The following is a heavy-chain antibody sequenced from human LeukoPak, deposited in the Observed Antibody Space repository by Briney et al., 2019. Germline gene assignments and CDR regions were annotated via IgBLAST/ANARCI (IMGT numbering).Heavy chain of an antibody. J-gene: IGHJ4*02. CDR2: IYYSGST. CDR3: ARVSDWLLPFDY. V-gene: IGHV4-59*01. Sequence: ASETLSLTCTVSGGSISSYYWSWIRQPPGKGLEWIGYIYYSGSTNYNPSLKSRVTISVDTSKNQFSLKLSSVTAADTAVYYCARVSDWLLPFDYWGQGTLVTVSS. CDR1: GGSISSYY. D-gene: IGHD3-9*01.